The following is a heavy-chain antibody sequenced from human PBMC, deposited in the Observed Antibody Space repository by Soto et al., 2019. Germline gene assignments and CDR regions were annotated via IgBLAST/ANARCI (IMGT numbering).Heavy chain of an antibody. CDR1: GGSISSGGYS. D-gene: IGHD2-15*01. Sequence: LSLTCAVSGGSISSGGYSWSWIRQPPGKGLEWIGYFYHSGSTYYNPSLKSRVTISVDRSKDQFSLKLSSVTAADTAVYYCARGQVVAAQHWGQGTLVTVSS. V-gene: IGHV4-30-2*01. CDR2: FYHSGST. CDR3: ARGQVVAAQH. J-gene: IGHJ4*02.